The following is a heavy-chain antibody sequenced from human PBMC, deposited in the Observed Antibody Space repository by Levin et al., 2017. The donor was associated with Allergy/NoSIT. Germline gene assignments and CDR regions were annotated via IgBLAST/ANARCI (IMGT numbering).Heavy chain of an antibody. D-gene: IGHD1-26*01. CDR1: GDSVSSDITT. CDR3: ARERFISSGKYVLDY. J-gene: IGHJ4*02. Sequence: SQTLSLTCAISGDSVSSDITTWTWIRQSSSRGLEWLGRTFYRSKWYYEYALSLQSRVTINPDTSKNQFSPELSSVTPEDTAVYYCARERFISSGKYVLDYWGQGTLVTVSS. CDR2: TFYRSKWYY. V-gene: IGHV6-1*01.